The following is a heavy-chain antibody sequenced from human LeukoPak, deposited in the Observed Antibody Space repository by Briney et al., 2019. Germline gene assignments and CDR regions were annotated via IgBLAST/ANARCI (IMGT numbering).Heavy chain of an antibody. CDR3: AKDMAHGDFYFDC. J-gene: IGHJ4*02. CDR2: ISWNSGSI. CDR1: GFTFDDYA. V-gene: IGHV3-9*01. Sequence: GGSLRLSCAASGFTFDDYAMHWVRQAPGKGLEWVSGISWNSGSIGYADSVKGRFTISRDNAKNSLYLQMNSLRAEDTALYYCAKDMAHGDFYFDCWGQGTLVTVSS. D-gene: IGHD4-17*01.